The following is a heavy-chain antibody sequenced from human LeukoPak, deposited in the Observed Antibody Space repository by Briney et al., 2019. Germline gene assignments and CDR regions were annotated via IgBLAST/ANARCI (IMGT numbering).Heavy chain of an antibody. CDR2: ISAYNGNT. J-gene: IGHJ6*03. CDR3: ARSEYSSSWYRDYYYYYYMDV. CDR1: GYTFTSYG. D-gene: IGHD6-13*01. V-gene: IGHV1-18*01. Sequence: ASVKVSCKASGYTFTSYGISWVRQAPGQGLEWMGWISAYNGNTNYAQKLQGRVTMTTDTSTSTAYMELRSLRSDDTAVYYCARSEYSSSWYRDYYYYYYMDVWGKGTTVTVSS.